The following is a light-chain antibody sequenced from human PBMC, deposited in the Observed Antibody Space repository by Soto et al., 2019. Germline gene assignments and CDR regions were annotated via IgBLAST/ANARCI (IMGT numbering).Light chain of an antibody. CDR3: QSYDTTLSGLV. V-gene: IGLV1-40*01. CDR1: ASNLGAKYA. J-gene: IGLJ6*01. Sequence: QSVLTQPPSVSGAPGQRVTISCTGSASNLGAKYAVHWYQHLPGTAPKLLIYDNIHRPSGVPDRFSGSKSDTSASLAITGLQAEDEADYYCQSYDTTLSGLVFGSGTKVTVL. CDR2: DNI.